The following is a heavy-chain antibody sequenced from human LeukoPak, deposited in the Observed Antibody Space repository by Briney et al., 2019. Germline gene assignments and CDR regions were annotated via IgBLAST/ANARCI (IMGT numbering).Heavy chain of an antibody. CDR1: GFTFDDYA. D-gene: IGHD3-9*01. CDR3: AKDSNYDILTGFDY. CDR2: ISWNSGSI. V-gene: IGHV3-9*01. J-gene: IGHJ4*02. Sequence: GRSLRLSCAASGFTFDDYAMHWVRQAPGKGLEWVSGISWNSGSIGYADSVKGRFTISRDNAKNSLYLQMNSLRAEDTALYYCAKDSNYDILTGFDYWGQGTLVTVSS.